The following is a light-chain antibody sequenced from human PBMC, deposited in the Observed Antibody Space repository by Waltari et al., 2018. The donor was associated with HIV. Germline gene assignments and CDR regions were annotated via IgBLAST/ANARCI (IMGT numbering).Light chain of an antibody. J-gene: IGLJ3*02. Sequence: QSALTQPPSASGSPGQSVTISCTGTSSNGGGYHYVSWYHRHPGKAPKFIIYEVNKRPSGVPARFSGSKSGNTAFLTVAGVQAEDESDYYCSSYAGSNWVFGGGTKLTVL. CDR3: SSYAGSNWV. CDR2: EVN. CDR1: SSNGGGYHY. V-gene: IGLV2-8*01.